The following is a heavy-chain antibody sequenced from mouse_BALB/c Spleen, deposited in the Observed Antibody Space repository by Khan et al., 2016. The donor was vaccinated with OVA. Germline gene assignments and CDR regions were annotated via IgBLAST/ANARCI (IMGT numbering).Heavy chain of an antibody. Sequence: VQLQQPGAELVKPGTSVKISCKASGYTFTSYYMYWVKQRSGQGLEWIGGINPNNGDSNFNEKFKSKATLTVDKSSSTAYMQLGILTSEDSAVYYCARSGYGNPFAYWGQGTLVTVSA. CDR2: INPNNGDS. J-gene: IGHJ3*01. CDR3: ARSGYGNPFAY. CDR1: GYTFTSYY. V-gene: IGHV1S81*02. D-gene: IGHD2-1*01.